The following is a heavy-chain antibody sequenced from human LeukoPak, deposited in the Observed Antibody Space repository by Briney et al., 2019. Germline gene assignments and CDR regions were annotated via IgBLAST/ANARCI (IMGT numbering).Heavy chain of an antibody. Sequence: AASVKVSCKASGYTLTGYYLHWGRQAPGQGLEWMGWINPNTGATHSAQKFQGRITMPRDTSISTAYMDLSRLRSDDTAVYYCARDRVGSGWPRPYYFEVWGQGTLVTVSS. V-gene: IGHV1-2*02. CDR1: GYTLTGYY. J-gene: IGHJ4*02. CDR2: INPNTGAT. D-gene: IGHD6-19*01. CDR3: ARDRVGSGWPRPYYFEV.